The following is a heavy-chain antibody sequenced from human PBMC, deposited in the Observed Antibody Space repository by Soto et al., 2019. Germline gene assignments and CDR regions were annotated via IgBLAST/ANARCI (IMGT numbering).Heavy chain of an antibody. CDR1: GGTFSSYA. V-gene: IGHV1-69*13. J-gene: IGHJ6*03. CDR3: ARVTHGLGYYYYYMDV. Sequence: ASVKVSCKASGGTFSSYAISWVRQAPGQGLEWMGGIIPIFGTANYAQKFQGRVTITADESTSTAYMELRSLRSDDTAVYYCARVTHGLGYYYYYMDVWGKGTTVTVSS. D-gene: IGHD3-22*01. CDR2: IIPIFGTA.